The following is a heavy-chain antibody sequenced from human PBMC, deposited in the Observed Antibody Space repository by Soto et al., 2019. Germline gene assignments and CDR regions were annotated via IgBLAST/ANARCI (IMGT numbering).Heavy chain of an antibody. CDR1: DGSITKYY. V-gene: IGHV4-59*13. Sequence: QVQLQQSGPGLVKPSETLSLTCTVSDGSITKYYWTWVRQSPGKGLEWLGNVHHTGRTTVSPSLKKRVTMSVATSKDQFSRSLTSATAADTAFYFCARDSLRDHFTMFGIPTTAFDVWGQGTLVTVSS. D-gene: IGHD3-3*01. CDR2: VHHTGRT. CDR3: ARDSLRDHFTMFGIPTTAFDV. J-gene: IGHJ3*01.